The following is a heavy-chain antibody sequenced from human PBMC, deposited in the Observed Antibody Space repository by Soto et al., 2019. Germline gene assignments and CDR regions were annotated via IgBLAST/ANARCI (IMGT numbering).Heavy chain of an antibody. Sequence: QVQLVESGGGVVQPGRSLRLSCAASGFTFSSYAMHWVRQAPGKGLEWVAVISYDGSNKYYADSVKGRFTISRDNSQNTLYLQMNSLRAEDTAVYYCARGPLNYDYFDYWGQGTLVTVSS. V-gene: IGHV3-30-3*01. CDR1: GFTFSSYA. CDR2: ISYDGSNK. J-gene: IGHJ4*02. D-gene: IGHD5-12*01. CDR3: ARGPLNYDYFDY.